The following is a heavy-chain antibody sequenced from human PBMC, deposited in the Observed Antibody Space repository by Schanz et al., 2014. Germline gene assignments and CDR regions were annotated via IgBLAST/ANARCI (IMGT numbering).Heavy chain of an antibody. CDR2: INSDGTKR. Sequence: QVRLVESGGGVVQPGRSLRLSCAASGFTLSSYGMHWVRQAPGKGLEWVAFINSDGTKRFYADSVKSRLTISRDNSRNTLYLQMNSLRAEDTAVYYCVRDSFFAFDYWGQGTLVTVSS. CDR1: GFTLSSYG. D-gene: IGHD3-3*01. V-gene: IGHV3-33*08. CDR3: VRDSFFAFDY. J-gene: IGHJ4*02.